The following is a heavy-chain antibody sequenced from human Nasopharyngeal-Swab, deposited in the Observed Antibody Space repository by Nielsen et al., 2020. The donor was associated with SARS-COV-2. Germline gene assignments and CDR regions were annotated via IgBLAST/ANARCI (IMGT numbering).Heavy chain of an antibody. J-gene: IGHJ6*02. CDR1: GFTFSDYY. CDR3: ARGGNYYDSSGYVYYYYGMDV. V-gene: IGHV3-11*04. Sequence: GGSLRLSCAASGFTFSDYYMSWIRQAPGKGLEWVSYISSSGSTIYYADSVKGRFTISRDNAKNSLYLQMNSLRAEDTAVYYCARGGNYYDSSGYVYYYYGMDVWGQGTTVTVSS. CDR2: ISSSGSTI. D-gene: IGHD3-22*01.